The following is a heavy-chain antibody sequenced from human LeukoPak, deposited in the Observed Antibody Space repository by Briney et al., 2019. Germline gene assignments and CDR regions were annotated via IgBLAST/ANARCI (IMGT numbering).Heavy chain of an antibody. J-gene: IGHJ5*02. D-gene: IGHD3-10*01. CDR2: FDPEDGET. V-gene: IGHV1-24*01. Sequence: SVSVSCKVSGYTLTELSMHCVRHAPGKGLEGRGGFDPEDGETIYAQKFQGRVTMTEDTSTDTAYMELSSLRSEDTAVYYCATSERITMVRPLPFDPWGQGTLVTVSS. CDR3: ATSERITMVRPLPFDP. CDR1: GYTLTELS.